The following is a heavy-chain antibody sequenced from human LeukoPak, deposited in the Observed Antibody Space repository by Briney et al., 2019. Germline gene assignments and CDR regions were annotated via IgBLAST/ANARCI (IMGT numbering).Heavy chain of an antibody. CDR2: INPNSGGT. V-gene: IGHV1-2*02. D-gene: IGHD3-22*01. CDR1: GYTFTGYY. CDR3: ARAATMIVGVGNWFDP. J-gene: IGHJ5*02. Sequence: ASVKVSCKASGYTFTGYYTHWVRQAPGQGLEWMGWINPNSGGTNYAQKFQGRVTMTRDTSISTAYMELSRLRSDDTAVYYCARAATMIVGVGNWFDPWGQGTLVTVSS.